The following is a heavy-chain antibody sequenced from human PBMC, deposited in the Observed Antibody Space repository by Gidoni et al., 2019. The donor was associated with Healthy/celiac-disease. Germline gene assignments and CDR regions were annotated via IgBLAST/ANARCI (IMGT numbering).Heavy chain of an antibody. Sequence: QVQLVQSGAEVKKPGASVKVSCKASGYTFTSYAMHWVRQAPGQRLEWMGWINAGNGKTKYSQKFQGRVTITRDTAASTAYMELSSLRSEDTAVYYCANLVGAGTYGMDVWGQGTTVTVSS. J-gene: IGHJ6*02. CDR1: GYTFTSYA. D-gene: IGHD1-26*01. CDR2: INAGNGKT. CDR3: ANLVGAGTYGMDV. V-gene: IGHV1-3*01.